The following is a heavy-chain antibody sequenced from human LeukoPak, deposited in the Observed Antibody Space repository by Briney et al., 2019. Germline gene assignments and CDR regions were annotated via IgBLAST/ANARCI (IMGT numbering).Heavy chain of an antibody. V-gene: IGHV3-30*04. CDR2: ISYDGSNK. CDR3: ARDVYYGSGSHPGY. J-gene: IGHJ4*02. D-gene: IGHD3-10*01. CDR1: GFTFSSYA. Sequence: GGSLRLSCAASGFTFSSYAMHWVRQAPGKGLEWVAVISYDGSNKYYADSVKGRFTISRDNSKSTLYLQMNSLRAEDTAVYYCARDVYYGSGSHPGYWGQGTLVTVSS.